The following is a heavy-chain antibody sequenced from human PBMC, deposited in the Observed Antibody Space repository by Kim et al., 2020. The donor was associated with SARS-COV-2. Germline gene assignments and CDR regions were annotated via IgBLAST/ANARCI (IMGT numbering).Heavy chain of an antibody. Sequence: SETLSLTCAVYGGSFSGYYWSWIRQPPGKGLEWMWEINHSGSTNYNPSLKSRVTITVYTSTNQFFLQLSSGTAADTAVYYCARDRTSSSSWYGSWFDPWGQGTLVTVSS. CDR2: INHSGST. CDR1: GGSFSGYY. D-gene: IGHD6-13*01. J-gene: IGHJ5*02. V-gene: IGHV4-34*01. CDR3: ARDRTSSSSWYGSWFDP.